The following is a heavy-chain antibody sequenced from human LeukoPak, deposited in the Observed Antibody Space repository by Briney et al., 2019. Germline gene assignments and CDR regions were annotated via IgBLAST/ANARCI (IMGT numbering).Heavy chain of an antibody. CDR1: GGSISSYY. CDR2: IYTSGST. V-gene: IGHV4-4*07. J-gene: IGHJ4*02. D-gene: IGHD6-19*01. CDR3: ARARIAVAGTTYYFDY. Sequence: SETLSLTCTVSGGSISSYYWSWIRQPAGKGLEWIGRIYTSGSTNYNPSLKSRVTMSVDTSKSQFSLKLSSVTAADTAVYYCARARIAVAGTTYYFDYWGQGTLVTVSS.